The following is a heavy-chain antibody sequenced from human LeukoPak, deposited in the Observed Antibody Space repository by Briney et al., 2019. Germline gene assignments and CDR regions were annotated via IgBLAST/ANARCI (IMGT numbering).Heavy chain of an antibody. D-gene: IGHD3-22*01. CDR1: GYTFTSYG. J-gene: IGHJ6*03. Sequence: ASVKVSCRASGYTFTSYGISWVRQAPGQGLEWMGWISAYNGNTNYAQKFQGRVTMTRDTSISTAYMELSRLRSDDTAVYYCARSKSRVVVYYMDVWGKGTTVTVSS. CDR2: ISAYNGNT. CDR3: ARSKSRVVVYYMDV. V-gene: IGHV1-18*01.